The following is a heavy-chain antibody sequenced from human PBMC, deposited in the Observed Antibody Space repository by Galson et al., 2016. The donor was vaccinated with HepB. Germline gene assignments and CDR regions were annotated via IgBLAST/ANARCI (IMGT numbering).Heavy chain of an antibody. CDR1: GFPFNAHW. D-gene: IGHD3-10*01. CDR2: IRGDGIVS. J-gene: IGHJ4*02. Sequence: LRLSCAASGFPFNAHWMNWVRQAPGKGLEWVANIRGDGIVSYYAESVSGRFTISRDNAKNSLYLQMNVLRVDETAVYYCSREMTGSYFDWGQGTLVTVSS. V-gene: IGHV3-7*01. CDR3: SREMTGSYFD.